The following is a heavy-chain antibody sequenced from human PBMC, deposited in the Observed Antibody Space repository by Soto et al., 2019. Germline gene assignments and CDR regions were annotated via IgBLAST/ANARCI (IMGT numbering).Heavy chain of an antibody. Sequence: PSETLSLTCAVSGYSISRGYYWGWIRQPPGKGLEWIGSIYHSGSTYYNPSLKSRVTISVDTSKNQYSLKQSSVTAAGTAVYYCARGTRLLVVFIDFWGQGTLVTVSS. CDR1: GYSISRGYY. D-gene: IGHD3-22*01. J-gene: IGHJ4*02. CDR3: ARGTRLLVVFIDF. CDR2: IYHSGST. V-gene: IGHV4-38-2*01.